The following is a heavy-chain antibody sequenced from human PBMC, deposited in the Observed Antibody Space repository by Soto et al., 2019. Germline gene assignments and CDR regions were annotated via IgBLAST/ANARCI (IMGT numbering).Heavy chain of an antibody. CDR2: IYESGYT. V-gene: IGHV4-31*03. Sequence: PSETLSLTCTVSGASVSTGAYYWGWVRQRPGRGLEWIGYIYESGYTYYNMSLKSRLTISLDRSNNQFSLGLTSVTAADTAVYYYVRALRNTAMVYHRFDPWGQGTLVTVSS. D-gene: IGHD5-18*01. CDR3: VRALRNTAMVYHRFDP. CDR1: GASVSTGAYY. J-gene: IGHJ5*02.